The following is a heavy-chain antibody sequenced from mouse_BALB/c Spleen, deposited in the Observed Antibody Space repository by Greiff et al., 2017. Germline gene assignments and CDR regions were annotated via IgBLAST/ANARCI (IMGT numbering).Heavy chain of an antibody. V-gene: IGHV5-17*02. D-gene: IGHD1-1*01. J-gene: IGHJ3*01. CDR3: ARGGSTVVAPFAY. CDR1: GFTFSSFG. CDR2: ISSGSSTI. Sequence: DVKLVESGGGLVQPGGSRKLSCAASGFTFSSFGMHWVRQAPEKGLEWVAYISSGSSTIYYADTVKGRFTISRDNPKNTLFLQMTSLRSEDTAMYYCARGGSTVVAPFAYWGQGTLVTVSA.